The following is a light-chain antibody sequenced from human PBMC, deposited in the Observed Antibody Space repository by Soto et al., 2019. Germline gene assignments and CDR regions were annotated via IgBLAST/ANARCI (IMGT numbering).Light chain of an antibody. CDR1: QSISSW. Sequence: DIQMTQSPSTLSASVGDRVTITCRASQSISSWLAWYQQKPGKAPKLLIYNASTLETGVPSRFSGSGSGTEFTLTINNLQPDDFATYYCQQYESYSRTFGQGTKVDIK. J-gene: IGKJ1*01. V-gene: IGKV1-5*03. CDR3: QQYESYSRT. CDR2: NAS.